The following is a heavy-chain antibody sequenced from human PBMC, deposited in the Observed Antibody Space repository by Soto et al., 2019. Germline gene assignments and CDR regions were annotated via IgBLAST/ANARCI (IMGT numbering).Heavy chain of an antibody. J-gene: IGHJ5*02. D-gene: IGHD5-12*01. CDR1: GGSISSGVYS. CDR2: IYHSGST. Sequence: QLQLQESGSGLVKPSQTLSLTCAVSGGSISSGVYSWSWIRQPPGKGLVWIGYIYHSGSTYYNPSLKRRVTISVDRSKNQFSLKLSSVTAAVTAVYYCARVGGGYDFGNWFDPWGQGTLVTVSS. V-gene: IGHV4-30-2*01. CDR3: ARVGGGYDFGNWFDP.